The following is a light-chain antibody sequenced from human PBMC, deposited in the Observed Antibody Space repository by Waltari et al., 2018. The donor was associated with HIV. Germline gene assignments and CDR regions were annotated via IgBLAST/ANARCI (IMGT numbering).Light chain of an antibody. V-gene: IGKV3-20*01. Sequence: EIVLTQSPGTLSLSPGERATLSCRASQSLSSSYLVWFQQKPGQAPRLLIYAASSRATGIPDRFSGSGSGTDFTLTIRLEPEDFAVYYCQQYGISPRTFGQGTTLEIK. J-gene: IGKJ1*01. CDR2: AAS. CDR1: QSLSSSY. CDR3: QQYGISPRT.